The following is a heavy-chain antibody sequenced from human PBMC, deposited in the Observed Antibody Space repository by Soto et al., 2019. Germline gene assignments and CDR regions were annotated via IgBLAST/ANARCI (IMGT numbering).Heavy chain of an antibody. D-gene: IGHD3-10*01. V-gene: IGHV3-7*01. Sequence: EVQLMESGGGLVQPGGSLRLSCAASGFTFSSYWMTWVRQAPGKGLEWVANIKEDGSQRYYVDSVKGRFTISRDNAKNSLCLQMNTLRAEDTAVYYCARGVRTIYYHYTDVWGKGTTVTVSS. CDR3: ARGVRTIYYHYTDV. CDR2: IKEDGSQR. CDR1: GFTFSSYW. J-gene: IGHJ6*03.